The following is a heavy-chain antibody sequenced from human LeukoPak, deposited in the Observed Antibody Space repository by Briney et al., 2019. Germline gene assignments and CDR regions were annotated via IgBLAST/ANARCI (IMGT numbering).Heavy chain of an antibody. J-gene: IGHJ4*02. CDR1: GGSISSCDYY. Sequence: SETLSLTCTVSGGSISSCDYYWIWLPQPPGKGLVWIGYIYYSWITYYNTSLKSRVTISVDTSKNQVCLKLSSVTAADTAVYYSASEVGAKRNPDYWGQGTLVTVSS. CDR2: IYYSWIT. V-gene: IGHV4-30-4*08. CDR3: ASEVGAKRNPDY. D-gene: IGHD1-26*01.